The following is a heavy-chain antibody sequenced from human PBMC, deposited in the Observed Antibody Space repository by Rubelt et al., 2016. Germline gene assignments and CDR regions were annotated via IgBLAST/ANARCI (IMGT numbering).Heavy chain of an antibody. CDR2: INAGNGNT. CDR3: ARDGPYYDSSGSSYYYYGMDV. Sequence: KVSCKASGYTFTSYAMNWVRQAPGQGLEWMGWINAGNGNTKYSQKFQGRVTITRDTSASTAYMELSSLRSEDTAVYYCARDGPYYDSSGSSYYYYGMDVWGQGTTVTVSS. D-gene: IGHD3-22*01. J-gene: IGHJ6*02. CDR1: GYTFTSYA. V-gene: IGHV1-3*01.